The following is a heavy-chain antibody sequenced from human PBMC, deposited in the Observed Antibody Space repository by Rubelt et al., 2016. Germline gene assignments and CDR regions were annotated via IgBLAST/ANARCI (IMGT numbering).Heavy chain of an antibody. J-gene: IGHJ4*02. CDR2: ISGSGGST. V-gene: IGHV3-23*01. D-gene: IGHD6-13*01. CDR3: AKDLRSSSWYYFDC. CDR1: GFTFSSYA. Sequence: EVQLLESGGGLVQPGGSLRLSCAASGFTFSSYAMSWVRQAPGKGLEWVSAISGSGGSTYYADSVKGRFTISRDNSRNTLYLQMNSLGADDTAVYYCAKDLRSSSWYYFDCWGQGTLVTVSS.